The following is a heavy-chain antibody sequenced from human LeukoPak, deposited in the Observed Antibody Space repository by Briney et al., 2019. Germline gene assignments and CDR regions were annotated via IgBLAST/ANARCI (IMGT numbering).Heavy chain of an antibody. V-gene: IGHV4-61*01. J-gene: IGHJ4*02. Sequence: TLSLTCTVSGGSISGGSYYWRWIRQPPGKGLEWIGYIYYSGSTKYNLSLKSRVTISVDTSKNQLSLKLSSVTAADTAVYYCARGEYGLFDYWGQGTLVTVSS. CDR2: IYYSGST. CDR3: ARGEYGLFDY. CDR1: GGSISGGSYY. D-gene: IGHD2/OR15-2a*01.